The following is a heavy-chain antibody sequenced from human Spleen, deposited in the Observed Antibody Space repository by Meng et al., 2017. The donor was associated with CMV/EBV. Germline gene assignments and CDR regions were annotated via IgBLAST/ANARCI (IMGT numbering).Heavy chain of an antibody. V-gene: IGHV3-23*01. Sequence: GGSLRLSCAASGFTFSNYAMSWVRQAPGKGLEWVSAISGTGGSTYYADSVKGRFTISRDNFKNTLYLQMNSLRAEDTAVYYCAKKGEDYYYDSSGYYGWFDYWGQGTLVTVSS. D-gene: IGHD3-22*01. CDR1: GFTFSNYA. CDR3: AKKGEDYYYDSSGYYGWFDY. CDR2: ISGTGGST. J-gene: IGHJ4*02.